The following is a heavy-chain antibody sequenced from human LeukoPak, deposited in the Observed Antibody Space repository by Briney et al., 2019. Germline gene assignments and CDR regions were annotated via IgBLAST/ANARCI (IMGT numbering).Heavy chain of an antibody. Sequence: GGSLRLSCGASGFTFRSYEMIWVRQAPGKGLEWVSYISSSGSAIDYADSVKGRFTISRDNAKNSLYLQMNSLKAEDTGVYYCARLGSSWNNFDYWGQGTLVTVSS. J-gene: IGHJ4*02. CDR3: ARLGSSWNNFDY. V-gene: IGHV3-48*03. CDR1: GFTFRSYE. D-gene: IGHD6-13*01. CDR2: ISSSGSAI.